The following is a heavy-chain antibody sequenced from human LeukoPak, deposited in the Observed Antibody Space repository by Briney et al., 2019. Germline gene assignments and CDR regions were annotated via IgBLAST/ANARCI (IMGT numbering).Heavy chain of an antibody. CDR2: INPSGGST. J-gene: IGHJ4*02. D-gene: IGHD4-23*01. CDR1: GYTFTTYY. Sequence: ASVKVSCKASGYTFTTYYVHWVRQAPGQGLEWMGIINPSGGSTTYAQKFQGRVTMTRDMSTSTVYMELSSLRSEDTAVYYCARGLMTTVATRDYWGQGTLVTVSS. V-gene: IGHV1-46*01. CDR3: ARGLMTTVATRDY.